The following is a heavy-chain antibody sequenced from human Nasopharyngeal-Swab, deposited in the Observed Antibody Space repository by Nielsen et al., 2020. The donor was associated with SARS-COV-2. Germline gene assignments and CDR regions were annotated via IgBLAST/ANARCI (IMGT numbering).Heavy chain of an antibody. Sequence: GASLKISCAASGFTFSSYAMSWVRQAPGKGLEWVSAISGSGGSTYYADSVKGRFTISRDNSKNTLYLQMNSLRAEDTAVYYCARDQRSYFDYWGQGTLVTVSS. J-gene: IGHJ4*02. CDR1: GFTFSSYA. V-gene: IGHV3-23*01. CDR2: ISGSGGST. CDR3: ARDQRSYFDY.